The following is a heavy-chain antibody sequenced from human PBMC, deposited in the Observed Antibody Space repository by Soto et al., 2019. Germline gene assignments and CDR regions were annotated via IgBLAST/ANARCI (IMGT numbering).Heavy chain of an antibody. Sequence: QITLREYGPTLAKPTQTLTLTCTFSGFSLYTSGVRVPWIRQPPGKVMEWLALIYWNDDKRYSPSLKSRLTITKDTSKNQVVLTMTNVDPVDTGTYYCAHSGTYSSKLHLANWGPGTLVTVSS. CDR2: IYWNDDK. J-gene: IGHJ4*02. V-gene: IGHV2-5*01. CDR1: GFSLYTSGVR. D-gene: IGHD6-19*01. CDR3: AHSGTYSSKLHLAN.